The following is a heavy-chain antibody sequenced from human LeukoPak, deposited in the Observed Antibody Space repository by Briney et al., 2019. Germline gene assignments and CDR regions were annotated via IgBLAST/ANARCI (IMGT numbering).Heavy chain of an antibody. CDR3: ARSPDYCSNGSCFSRYFDY. J-gene: IGHJ4*02. CDR1: GDSITNGSHY. D-gene: IGHD2-15*01. Sequence: SETLSLTCTVSGDSITNGSHYWGWIRQPPGKGLEWIGSIYYSGIISSTPSLKSRVTMSVDTSKNQFSLRLSSVTATDTAVYYCARSPDYCSNGSCFSRYFDYWGQGAPVSVPS. CDR2: IYYSGII. V-gene: IGHV4-39*01.